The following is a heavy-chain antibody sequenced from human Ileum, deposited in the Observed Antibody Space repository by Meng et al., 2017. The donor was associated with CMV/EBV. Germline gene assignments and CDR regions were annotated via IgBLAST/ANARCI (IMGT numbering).Heavy chain of an antibody. Sequence: SGDSISNAGYYWSWIRQHPGKGLEWIGYIYYSGATYYNPSLKSRVAMSVDTAKNQFSLNLSSVTAADTAVYYCARGGTGYSSGQLAYWGQGTLVTVSS. J-gene: IGHJ4*02. CDR1: GDSISNAGYY. V-gene: IGHV4-31*02. D-gene: IGHD6-25*01. CDR3: ARGGTGYSSGQLAY. CDR2: IYYSGAT.